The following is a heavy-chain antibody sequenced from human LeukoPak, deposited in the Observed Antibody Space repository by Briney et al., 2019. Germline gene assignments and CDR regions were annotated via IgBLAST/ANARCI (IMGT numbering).Heavy chain of an antibody. J-gene: IGHJ4*02. CDR2: ISTDGTMA. V-gene: IGHV3-48*03. CDR1: GFTFSNYE. Sequence: GGSLRLSCAASGFTFSNYEMNWVRQAPGRGLEWISYISTDGTMAYYAGSVKGRFTISRDNAKNSLYLQINSLRADDTAVYYCARETIDCGGDCYDYWGQGTLATVSS. CDR3: ARETIDCGGDCYDY. D-gene: IGHD2-21*01.